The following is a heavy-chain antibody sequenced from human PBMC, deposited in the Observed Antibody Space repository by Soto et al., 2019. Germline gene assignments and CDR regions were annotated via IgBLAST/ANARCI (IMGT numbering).Heavy chain of an antibody. Sequence: QVLLVQSGAEVREPGASVKVSCKASGYTFTTYDINWVRQATGQGLEWMGWMKPYSGDTGYGQKFQGRVAMTRDTSTSTAYMELSGLKSEDTAVYYCVALARWGQGTLGTVSS. CDR2: MKPYSGDT. D-gene: IGHD6-6*01. CDR1: GYTFTTYD. V-gene: IGHV1-8*01. J-gene: IGHJ4*02. CDR3: VALAR.